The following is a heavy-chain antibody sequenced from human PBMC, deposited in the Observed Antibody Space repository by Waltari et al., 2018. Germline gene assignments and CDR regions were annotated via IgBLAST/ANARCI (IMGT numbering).Heavy chain of an antibody. J-gene: IGHJ4*02. CDR1: GGSISSSSYY. Sequence: QLQLQESGPGLVKPSETLSLTCTVSGGSISSSSYYWGWIRQPPGKGLEWIGSIYYSGSTSYNPSLKSRVTISVDTSKNQFSLKLSSVTAADTAVYYCARHIAVAGTTDYWGQGTLVTVSS. D-gene: IGHD6-19*01. CDR2: IYYSGST. V-gene: IGHV4-39*01. CDR3: ARHIAVAGTTDY.